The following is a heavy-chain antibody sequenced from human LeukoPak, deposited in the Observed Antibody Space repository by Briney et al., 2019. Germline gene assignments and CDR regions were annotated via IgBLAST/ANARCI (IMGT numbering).Heavy chain of an antibody. D-gene: IGHD3-3*01. J-gene: IGHJ4*02. CDR1: GGTFSSYA. Sequence: GASVKVSCKASGGTFSSYAISWVRQALGQGLEWMGGIIPIFGTANYTQKFQGRVTITADESTSTAYMALSSLRSEDTAVYYCARRTIFGVETLLDYWGQGTLVTVSS. CDR2: IIPIFGTA. CDR3: ARRTIFGVETLLDY. V-gene: IGHV1-69*13.